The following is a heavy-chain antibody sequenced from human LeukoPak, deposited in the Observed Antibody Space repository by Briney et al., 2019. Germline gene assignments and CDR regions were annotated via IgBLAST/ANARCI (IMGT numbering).Heavy chain of an antibody. CDR3: ARQSGGPYYYYMDG. CDR1: GYSISSGYY. J-gene: IGHJ6*03. Sequence: PSETLSLTCTVSGYSISSGYYWGWIRQPPGKGLEWIGSIYHSGSTYYNPSLKRRVTISVDTSKNQFSLKLSSVTAADTAVYYCARQSGGPYYYYMDGWGKGTTVTISS. V-gene: IGHV4-38-2*02. CDR2: IYHSGST. D-gene: IGHD2-15*01.